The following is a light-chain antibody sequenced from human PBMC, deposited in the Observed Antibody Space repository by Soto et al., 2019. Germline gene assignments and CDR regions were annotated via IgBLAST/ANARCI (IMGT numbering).Light chain of an antibody. CDR1: SSNIGGNS. CDR3: GTWDISLSALYV. CDR2: DNN. J-gene: IGLJ1*01. Sequence: QSVMTQPPSVSAAPGQKVTISCSGSSSNIGGNSVSWYQQLPGTAPKLLIYDNNKRPSGIPARFSGSKSGTSATLGITGLQTGDEADYYCGTWDISLSALYVFGTGTKVTVL. V-gene: IGLV1-51*01.